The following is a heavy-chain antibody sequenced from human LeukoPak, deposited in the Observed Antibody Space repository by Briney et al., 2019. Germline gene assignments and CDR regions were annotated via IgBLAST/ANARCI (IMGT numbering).Heavy chain of an antibody. J-gene: IGHJ4*02. CDR1: GFTFSSYA. V-gene: IGHV3-9*03. CDR3: AKAYGSGSYNYFDY. CDR2: ISWNSGSI. D-gene: IGHD3-10*01. Sequence: GGSLRLSCAASGFTFSSYAMSWVRQAPGKGLEWVSGISWNSGSIGYADSVKGRFTISRDNAKNSLYLQMNSLRAEDMALYYCAKAYGSGSYNYFDYWGQGTLVTVSS.